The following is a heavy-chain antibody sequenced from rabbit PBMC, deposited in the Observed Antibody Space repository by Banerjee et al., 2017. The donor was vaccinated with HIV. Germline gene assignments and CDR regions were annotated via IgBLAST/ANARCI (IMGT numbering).Heavy chain of an antibody. Sequence: QSLEESGGDLVKPGASLTLTCKASGLDFSSNQWICWVRQAPGKGLEWIGCIYAGDGSTDYASWAKGRFTISKTSSTTVTLQMTSLTAADTATYFCARYGSGYKHLWGQGTLVTVS. D-gene: IGHD1-1*01. V-gene: IGHV1S40*01. J-gene: IGHJ4*01. CDR2: IYAGDGST. CDR1: GLDFSSNQW. CDR3: ARYGSGYKHL.